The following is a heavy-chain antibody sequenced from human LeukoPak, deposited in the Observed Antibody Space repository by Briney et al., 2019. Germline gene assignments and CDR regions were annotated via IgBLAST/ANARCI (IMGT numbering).Heavy chain of an antibody. V-gene: IGHV1-2*02. J-gene: IGHJ4*02. Sequence: ASVKVSCKASGYTFTGYYMHWVRQAPGQGLEWTGWINPNSGGTNYAQKFQGRVTMTRDTSISTAYMELSRLRSDDTAVYYCARSRRTTVPPGYWGQGTLVTVSS. CDR2: INPNSGGT. D-gene: IGHD4-11*01. CDR1: GYTFTGYY. CDR3: ARSRRTTVPPGY.